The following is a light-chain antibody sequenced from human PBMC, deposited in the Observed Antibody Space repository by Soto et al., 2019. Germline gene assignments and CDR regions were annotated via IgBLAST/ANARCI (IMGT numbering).Light chain of an antibody. CDR3: NSYTSKSTGV. CDR2: EVS. V-gene: IGLV2-14*01. J-gene: IGLJ1*01. CDR1: SSDVGGYNY. Sequence: QSALTQPASVSGSPGQSITISCTGTSSDVGGYNYVSWYQQHPGNAPKLIIYEVSNRPSGVSNRFSGSKSGNTASLTISGLQAEDEADYYCNSYTSKSTGVFGPGIKDTVL.